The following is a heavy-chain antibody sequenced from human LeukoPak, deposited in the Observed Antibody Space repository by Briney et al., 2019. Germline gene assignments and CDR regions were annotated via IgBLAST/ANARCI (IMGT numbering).Heavy chain of an antibody. CDR2: IKQDGSEK. V-gene: IGHV3-7*01. D-gene: IGHD5-24*01. CDR3: ARGDGYLDY. J-gene: IGHJ4*02. Sequence: GGSLRLSCAASGFTFSSHWMSWVRQAPGKGLERVANIKQDGSEKYYVDSVKGRFTISRDNAKNSLYLQMNSLRAEDTAVYYCARGDGYLDYWGQGTLVTVSS. CDR1: GFTFSSHW.